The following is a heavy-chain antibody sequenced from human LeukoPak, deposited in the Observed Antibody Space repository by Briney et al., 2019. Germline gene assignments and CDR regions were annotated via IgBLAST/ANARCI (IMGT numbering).Heavy chain of an antibody. CDR2: IYWDDDR. CDR3: AHRKNYYDSSVFDN. CDR1: GFSLNTRGVG. Sequence: SGPTLVNPTQTLTLTCTFSGFSLNTRGVGVGWIRQPPGRALEWLALIYWDDDRRYSPALKSRLTITKDTSKNQVVLTMTNMDPVDTATYFCAHRKNYYDSSVFDNWGQGTLVTVSS. V-gene: IGHV2-5*02. D-gene: IGHD3-22*01. J-gene: IGHJ4*02.